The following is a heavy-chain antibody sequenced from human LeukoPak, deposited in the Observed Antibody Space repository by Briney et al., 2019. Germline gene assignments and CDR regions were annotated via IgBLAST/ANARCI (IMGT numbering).Heavy chain of an antibody. CDR2: IRSSGSYT. D-gene: IGHD2/OR15-2a*01. V-gene: IGHV3-21*01. CDR3: ARDWFHAIDY. CDR1: GFTFSSYS. Sequence: PGGSLRLSCAASGFTFSSYSMNWVRQAPGKGLEWVSCIRSSGSYTYYADSVKGRFTISTDNAKNSLYLQMNSLRADDTAVYYCARDWFHAIDYWGQGTLVTVSS. J-gene: IGHJ4*02.